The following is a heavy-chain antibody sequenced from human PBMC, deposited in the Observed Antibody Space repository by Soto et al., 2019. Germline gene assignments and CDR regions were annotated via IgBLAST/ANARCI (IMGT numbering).Heavy chain of an antibody. D-gene: IGHD3-3*01. CDR1: GYTFTSYG. Sequence: ASVKVSCKASGYTFTSYGISWVRQAPGQGLEWMGWISAYNGNTNYAQKLQGRVTMTTDTSTSTAYMELRSLRSDDTAVYYCARVPHYDFWSGYSGTIRNFDYWGQGTLVTVSS. V-gene: IGHV1-18*01. CDR2: ISAYNGNT. CDR3: ARVPHYDFWSGYSGTIRNFDY. J-gene: IGHJ4*02.